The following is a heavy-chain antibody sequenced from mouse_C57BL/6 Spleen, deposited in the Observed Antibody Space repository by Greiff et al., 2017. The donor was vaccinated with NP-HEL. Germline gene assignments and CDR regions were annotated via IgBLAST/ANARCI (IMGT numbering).Heavy chain of an antibody. V-gene: IGHV5-16*01. CDR2: INYDGSST. D-gene: IGHD4-1*02. J-gene: IGHJ2*01. Sequence: DVMLVESEGGLVQPGSSMKLSCTASGFTFSDYYMAWVRQVPEKGLEWVANINYDGSSTYYLDSLKSRFIISRDNAKNMLYLQMSSLKSEDTATYYCARGGQLGFDYWGQGTTLTVSS. CDR3: ARGGQLGFDY. CDR1: GFTFSDYY.